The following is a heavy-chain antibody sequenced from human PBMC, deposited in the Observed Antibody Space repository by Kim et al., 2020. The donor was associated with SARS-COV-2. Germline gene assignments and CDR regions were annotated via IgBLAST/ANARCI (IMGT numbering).Heavy chain of an antibody. Sequence: KYYAHSVKGRFTISRDNSKNTLYLQMNSLRAEDTAVYYCARDSSGWYLDYWGQGTLVTVSS. V-gene: IGHV3-30*01. CDR3: ARDSSGWYLDY. D-gene: IGHD6-19*01. CDR2: K. J-gene: IGHJ4*02.